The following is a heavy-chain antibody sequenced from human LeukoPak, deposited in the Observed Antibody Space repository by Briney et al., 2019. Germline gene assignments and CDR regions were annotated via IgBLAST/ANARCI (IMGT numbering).Heavy chain of an antibody. D-gene: IGHD6-19*01. CDR2: IYYSGST. CDR3: ASSGYSSGWPYYFDY. CDR1: GGSISSYY. Sequence: PSETLSLTCTVSGGSISSYYWSWIRQPPGKGLEWIGYIYYSGSTNYNPSLKSRVTISVDTSKNQFSLKLSSVTPADTAVYYCASSGYSSGWPYYFDYWGQGTLVTVSS. J-gene: IGHJ4*02. V-gene: IGHV4-59*01.